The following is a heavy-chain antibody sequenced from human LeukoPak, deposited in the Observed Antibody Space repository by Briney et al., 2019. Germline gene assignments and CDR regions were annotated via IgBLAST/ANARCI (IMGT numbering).Heavy chain of an antibody. Sequence: ASVKVSCKASGYTFSGNYLHWVRQAPGQGLEWMGWINPNSGGTNYAQKFQGRVTMTRDTSISTAYMELSRLRSGDTAVYYCARDIVVVPAAGYWFDPWGQGTLVTVSS. CDR2: INPNSGGT. CDR1: GYTFSGNY. J-gene: IGHJ5*02. D-gene: IGHD2-2*01. V-gene: IGHV1-2*02. CDR3: ARDIVVVPAAGYWFDP.